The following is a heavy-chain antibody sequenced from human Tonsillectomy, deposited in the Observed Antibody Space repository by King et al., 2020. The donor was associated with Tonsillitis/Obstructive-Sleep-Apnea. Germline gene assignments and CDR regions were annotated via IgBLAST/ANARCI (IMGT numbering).Heavy chain of an antibody. CDR2: ISPDNSDI. CDR1: GFSFINYW. Sequence: VQLVESGAEVKKPGESLTISCQGSGFSFINYWIGWVRQMPGNGLEWMGIISPDNSDIRYNPSFRGQVTISADKSTTTAYLQWSSLKASDTAMYYCARTPYTSGWAWYLDLWGRGTLVTVYS. V-gene: IGHV5-51*01. D-gene: IGHD6-19*01. J-gene: IGHJ2*01. CDR3: ARTPYTSGWAWYLDL.